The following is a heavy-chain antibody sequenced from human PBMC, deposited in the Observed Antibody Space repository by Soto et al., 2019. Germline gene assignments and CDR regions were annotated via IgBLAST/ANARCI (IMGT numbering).Heavy chain of an antibody. D-gene: IGHD3-10*01. CDR3: ARAQSIRGVIIVPYCFDY. J-gene: IGHJ4*02. V-gene: IGHV4-34*01. CDR2: INHSGST. CDR1: GGSFSGYY. Sequence: SETLSLTCAVYGGSFSGYYWSWIRQPPGRGLEWIGEINHSGSTNYNPSLKSRVTISVDTSKNQFSLKLSSVTAADTAVYYCARAQSIRGVIIVPYCFDYWGQGTLVTVSS.